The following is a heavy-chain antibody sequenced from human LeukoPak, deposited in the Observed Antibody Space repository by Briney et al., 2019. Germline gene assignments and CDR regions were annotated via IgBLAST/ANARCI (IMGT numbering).Heavy chain of an antibody. V-gene: IGHV4-31*03. J-gene: IGHJ4*02. CDR2: IYYSGST. Sequence: SQALSLTCTVSGGSISSGGYYWSWIRQHPGKGLEWIGYIYYSGSTYYNPSLKSRVTISVDTSKNQFSLKLSSVTAADTAVYYCARDKPPHGYDYWGQGTLVTVSS. CDR3: ARDKPPHGYDY. CDR1: GGSISSGGYY. D-gene: IGHD5-18*01.